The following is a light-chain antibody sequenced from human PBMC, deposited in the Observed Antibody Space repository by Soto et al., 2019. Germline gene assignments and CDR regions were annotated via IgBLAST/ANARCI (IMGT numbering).Light chain of an antibody. CDR1: NIGSQS. J-gene: IGLJ3*02. V-gene: IGLV3-21*04. Sequence: SYELTQTPSLSVAPEKTASITCGGDNIGSQSVHWYQHKPGQAPILVMRYDSDRPSGIPERFSGSNSGNTATLTISRVEAGDDADYSCQVWDSSILRPVFGGGTKLTVL. CDR2: YDS. CDR3: QVWDSSILRPV.